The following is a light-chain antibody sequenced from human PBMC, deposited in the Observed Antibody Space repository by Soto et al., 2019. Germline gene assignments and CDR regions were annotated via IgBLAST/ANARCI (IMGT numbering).Light chain of an antibody. J-gene: IGKJ4*01. CDR2: AAS. CDR1: QTLNNY. CDR3: QQSFSPLLT. V-gene: IGKV1-39*01. Sequence: IQVSQSPSFLSAYVGDRVTITCRASQTLNNYLTWFQQKPGKAPKVLIYAASTLQSGVPSRFSGSGSGAEFTLTISSLQPEDFATYYCQQSFSPLLTFGGGTKVAIK.